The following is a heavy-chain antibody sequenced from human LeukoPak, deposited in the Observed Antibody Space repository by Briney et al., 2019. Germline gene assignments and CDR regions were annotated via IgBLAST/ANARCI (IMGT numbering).Heavy chain of an antibody. Sequence: KSGGSLRLSCAASGFTFSDYYMSWIRQAPGKGLEWVSYISSSGSTIYYADSVKGRFTISRDNAKNSLYLQMNSLRAEDTAVYYCAKDLASSTWRFDFWGQGTLVTVSS. D-gene: IGHD6-13*01. CDR2: ISSSGSTI. J-gene: IGHJ4*02. V-gene: IGHV3-11*01. CDR1: GFTFSDYY. CDR3: AKDLASSTWRFDF.